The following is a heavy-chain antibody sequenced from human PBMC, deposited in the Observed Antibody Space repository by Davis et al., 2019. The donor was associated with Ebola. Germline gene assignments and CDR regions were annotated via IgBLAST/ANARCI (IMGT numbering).Heavy chain of an antibody. CDR1: GGSISSTNW. Sequence: PSETLSLTCAVSGGSISSTNWWSWVRQPPGKGLEWIGEIYHSGSTNYNPSLKSRVTILVDKSKNQFSLKLNSVTAADTAVYYCAEGGTNNFLGANWGQGTLVTVSS. J-gene: IGHJ4*02. V-gene: IGHV4-4*02. D-gene: IGHD2-8*01. CDR2: IYHSGST. CDR3: AEGGTNNFLGAN.